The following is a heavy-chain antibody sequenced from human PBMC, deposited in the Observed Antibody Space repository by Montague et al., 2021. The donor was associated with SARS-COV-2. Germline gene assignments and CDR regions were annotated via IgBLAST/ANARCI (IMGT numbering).Heavy chain of an antibody. CDR2: ISSSSSYI. Sequence: SLRLSCAASGFTFSSYSMNWVRQAPGKGLEWVSSISSSSSYIYYADSVKGRFTISRDHAKNSLYLQMNSLRAEDTAVYYCARDAHYDILTGYFGYWGQGTLVTVSS. D-gene: IGHD3-9*01. CDR3: ARDAHYDILTGYFGY. V-gene: IGHV3-21*01. CDR1: GFTFSSYS. J-gene: IGHJ4*02.